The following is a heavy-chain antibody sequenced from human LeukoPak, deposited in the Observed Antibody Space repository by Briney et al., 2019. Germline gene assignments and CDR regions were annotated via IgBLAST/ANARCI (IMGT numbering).Heavy chain of an antibody. CDR2: IKSKTDGGTT. CDR3: TTGGKTYYDFWSGSNDY. J-gene: IGHJ4*02. V-gene: IGHV3-15*01. Sequence: GGSLRLSCAASGFTFSDAWMSWVRQAPGKGLEWVGRIKSKTDGGTTDYAAPVKGRFTISRDDSKNTLYLQMNSLKTEDTAVYCCTTGGKTYYDFWSGSNDYWGQGTLVTVSS. CDR1: GFTFSDAW. D-gene: IGHD3-3*01.